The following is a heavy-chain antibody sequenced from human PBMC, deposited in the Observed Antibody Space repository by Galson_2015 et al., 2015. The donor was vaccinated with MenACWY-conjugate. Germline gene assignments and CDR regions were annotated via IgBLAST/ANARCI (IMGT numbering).Heavy chain of an antibody. V-gene: IGHV3-66*01. CDR2: IYSGGST. Sequence: SPRLSCAASGFTVSNNYMSWVRQAPGRGLEWISIIYSGGSTYYADSVKGRFTISRDNSKNTLYLQMNSLRAEDTAVYYCARVVVVAGTHDYFDYWGQGTLVTVSS. CDR3: ARVVVVAGTHDYFDY. CDR1: GFTVSNNY. J-gene: IGHJ4*02. D-gene: IGHD6-19*01.